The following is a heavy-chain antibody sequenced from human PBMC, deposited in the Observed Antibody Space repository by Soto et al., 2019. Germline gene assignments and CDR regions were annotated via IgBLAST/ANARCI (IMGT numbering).Heavy chain of an antibody. Sequence: GGSLRLSCAASGFTFSSYAMSWVRQAPGKGLEWVSAISGSGGSTYYADSVKGRFTISRDNSKNTLYLQMNSLRAEDTAVYYCAKDAAAILVYYYYMDVWGKGTTVTVSS. CDR2: ISGSGGST. V-gene: IGHV3-23*01. CDR1: GFTFSSYA. D-gene: IGHD6-13*01. CDR3: AKDAAAILVYYYYMDV. J-gene: IGHJ6*03.